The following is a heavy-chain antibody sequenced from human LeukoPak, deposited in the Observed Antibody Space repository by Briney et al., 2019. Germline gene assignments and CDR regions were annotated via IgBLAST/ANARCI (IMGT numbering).Heavy chain of an antibody. V-gene: IGHV3-7*01. Sequence: GGSLRLSCAASGFTVRDFWMAWVRQAPGKGLGWVAHIKDDRTADYYVDSVKGRFTISKDDGKNSLHLQMNSLRVEDTAVYYCVRGGWELDYWGQGTLVTVSS. J-gene: IGHJ4*02. CDR1: GFTVRDFW. CDR2: IKDDRTAD. D-gene: IGHD4-23*01. CDR3: VRGGWELDY.